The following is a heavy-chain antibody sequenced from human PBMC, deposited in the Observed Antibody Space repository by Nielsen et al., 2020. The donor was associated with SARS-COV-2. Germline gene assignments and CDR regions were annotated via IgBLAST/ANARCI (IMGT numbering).Heavy chain of an antibody. V-gene: IGHV3-30*18. CDR1: GFTFSSYG. D-gene: IGHD4-17*01. J-gene: IGHJ6*02. CDR3: AKERLSPAQHDYAFVEENNYYYGMDV. Sequence: GESLKISCAASGFTFSSYGMHWVRQAPGKGLEWVAVISYDGSNKYYADSVKGRFTISRDNSKNTLYLQMNSLRAEDTAVYYCAKERLSPAQHDYAFVEENNYYYGMDVWGQGTTVTVSS. CDR2: ISYDGSNK.